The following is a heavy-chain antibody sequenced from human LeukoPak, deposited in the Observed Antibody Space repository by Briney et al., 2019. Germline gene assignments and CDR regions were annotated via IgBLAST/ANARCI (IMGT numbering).Heavy chain of an antibody. CDR1: GFTFSSYG. J-gene: IGHJ5*02. Sequence: GGSLRLSCAASGFTFSSYGMNWVRQAPGKGLEWVAFIRYDGSNKYYADSVKGRFTISRDNSKNTLYLQMNSLRSDGTAVYYCAKSSAGITWFDPWGQGTLVTVSS. V-gene: IGHV3-30*02. CDR3: AKSSAGITWFDP. D-gene: IGHD1-1*01. CDR2: IRYDGSNK.